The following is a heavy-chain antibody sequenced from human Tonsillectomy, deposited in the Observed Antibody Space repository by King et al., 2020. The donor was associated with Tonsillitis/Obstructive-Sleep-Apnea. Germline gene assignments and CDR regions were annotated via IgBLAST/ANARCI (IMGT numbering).Heavy chain of an antibody. CDR2: IYTSGST. Sequence: VQLQESGPGLVKPSETLSLTCSVSGGSIISYYWSWIRPPAGKGLEWIGHIYTSGSTNYNPSLNSRVTMSVDTSKNQFSMKLSSVTAADTAVYYCARDSDYDSSGYFDYWGQGTLVTVSS. J-gene: IGHJ4*02. CDR3: ARDSDYDSSGYFDY. V-gene: IGHV4-4*07. D-gene: IGHD3-22*01. CDR1: GGSIISYY.